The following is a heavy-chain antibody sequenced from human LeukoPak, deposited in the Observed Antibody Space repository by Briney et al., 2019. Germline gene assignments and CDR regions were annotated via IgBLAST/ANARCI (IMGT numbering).Heavy chain of an antibody. Sequence: SETLSLTCTVSGYSISSGYYWGWIRQSPGKGLEWIGSIYNSGSTYYNPSLKSRITISVDTSKNQFSLRLSSVTAADTAVYYCAREHYDFWSGYHPGGWFDPWGQGTLVTVSS. D-gene: IGHD3-3*01. CDR3: AREHYDFWSGYHPGGWFDP. CDR2: IYNSGST. J-gene: IGHJ5*02. CDR1: GYSISSGYY. V-gene: IGHV4-38-2*02.